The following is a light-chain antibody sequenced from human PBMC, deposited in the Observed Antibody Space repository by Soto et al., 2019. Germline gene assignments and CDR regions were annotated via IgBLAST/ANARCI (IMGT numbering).Light chain of an antibody. Sequence: EVVLTQSPGTLSLSPGERATLSCRASQSVSSGTNLAWYRQKPGQAPTLLIYGASTRAAGIPDRFSGSGSETDFTLTITRLEPEDFAVYYCQQYGDSPLTFGGGTRVE. CDR2: GAS. CDR1: QSVSSGTN. CDR3: QQYGDSPLT. J-gene: IGKJ4*01. V-gene: IGKV3-20*01.